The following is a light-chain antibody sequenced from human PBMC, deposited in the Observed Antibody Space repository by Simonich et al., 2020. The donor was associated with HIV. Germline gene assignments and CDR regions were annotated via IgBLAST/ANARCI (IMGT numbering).Light chain of an antibody. CDR1: QGIRND. Sequence: AIQMTQSPSSLSAAVGKGFTITCRASQGIRNDLGWYQQKPGKAPKLLIYAASSLQSGVPSRFSGSGSGTDFTLTISSLQPEDFATYYCLQDYKYPLTFGGGTKVEIK. CDR3: LQDYKYPLT. V-gene: IGKV1-6*01. CDR2: AAS. J-gene: IGKJ4*01.